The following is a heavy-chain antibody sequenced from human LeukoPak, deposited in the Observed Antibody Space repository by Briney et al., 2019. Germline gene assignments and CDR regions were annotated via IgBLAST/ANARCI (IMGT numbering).Heavy chain of an antibody. D-gene: IGHD6-19*01. CDR2: IYHSGST. CDR3: ATDGMTPTVAPNWFDP. V-gene: IGHV4-38-2*02. J-gene: IGHJ5*02. CDR1: GYSISSGYY. Sequence: SETLSLTCTVSGYSISSGYYWGWIRQPPGKGLEWIGSIYHSGSTYYNPSLKSRVTISVDTSKNQFSLKLSSVTAADTAVYYCATDGMTPTVAPNWFDPWGQGTLVTVSS.